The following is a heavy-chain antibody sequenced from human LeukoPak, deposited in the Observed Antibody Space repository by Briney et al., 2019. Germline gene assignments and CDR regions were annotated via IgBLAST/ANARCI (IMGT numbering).Heavy chain of an antibody. Sequence: SETLSLTCTVSGGSISSYYWSWIRQPPGKGLEWIGYIYYSGGTKYNPSLKSRVAISIAMSKNQFSLNLNSVAAADTAVYYCARRRLRIAARPGYFDYWGQGTLVTVSS. CDR3: ARRRLRIAARPGYFDY. CDR2: IYYSGGT. J-gene: IGHJ4*02. D-gene: IGHD6-6*01. V-gene: IGHV4-59*01. CDR1: GGSISSYY.